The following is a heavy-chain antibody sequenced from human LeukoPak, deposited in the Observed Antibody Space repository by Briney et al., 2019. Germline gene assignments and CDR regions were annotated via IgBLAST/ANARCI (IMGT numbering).Heavy chain of an antibody. V-gene: IGHV3-15*07. CDR2: IRSNSDGGTI. D-gene: IGHD3-22*01. Sequence: GGSLRLICATSGFTFSNAWMNWVRQAPGKGLEWVGRIRSNSDGGTIDYAAPEKGRFTLTRDDSKTTLYLQMNSMQTEDTAVYYCATDFYDSTWGQGTLVTVSS. CDR1: GFTFSNAW. CDR3: ATDFYDST. J-gene: IGHJ5*02.